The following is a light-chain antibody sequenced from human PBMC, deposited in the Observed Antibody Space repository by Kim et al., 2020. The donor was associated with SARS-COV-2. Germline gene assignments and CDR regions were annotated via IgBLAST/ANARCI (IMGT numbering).Light chain of an antibody. CDR1: QSVRSD. V-gene: IGKV3-15*01. J-gene: IGKJ5*01. CDR2: GAS. CDR3: QQYNNWPPIT. Sequence: SPGERATLACRASQSVRSDLAWYQQKRGQAPRLLICGASTMATGMPTRFSGSGSGTECTLTISNMQSEDFAVNYCQQYNNWPPITFGQGTRREIK.